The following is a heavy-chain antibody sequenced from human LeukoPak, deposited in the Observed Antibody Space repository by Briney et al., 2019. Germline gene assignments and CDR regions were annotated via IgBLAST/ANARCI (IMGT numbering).Heavy chain of an antibody. CDR3: ARDPTIFGVVIVPDY. Sequence: GGSLRLSCAASGSTFSNYWMSWVRQAPGKGLGWVANIKQDGSEKYYVDSVKGRFTISRDNAKNSLYLQMNSLRAEDTAVYYCARDPTIFGVVIVPDYWGQGTLVTVSS. D-gene: IGHD3-3*01. J-gene: IGHJ4*02. CDR1: GSTFSNYW. V-gene: IGHV3-7*01. CDR2: IKQDGSEK.